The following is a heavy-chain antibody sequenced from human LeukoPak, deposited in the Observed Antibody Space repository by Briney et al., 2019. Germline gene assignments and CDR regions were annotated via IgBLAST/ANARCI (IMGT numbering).Heavy chain of an antibody. D-gene: IGHD3-22*01. J-gene: IGHJ2*01. CDR1: GYTFTGYY. CDR2: INPNSGGT. CDR3: ARAPYYYDSSGPFDL. Sequence: ASVKVSCKASGYTFTGYYMHWVRQAPGQGLEWMGWINPNSGGTNYAQKFQGRVTMTRDTSISTAYMELSRLRSDDAAVYYCARAPYYYDSSGPFDLWGRGTLVTVSS. V-gene: IGHV1-2*02.